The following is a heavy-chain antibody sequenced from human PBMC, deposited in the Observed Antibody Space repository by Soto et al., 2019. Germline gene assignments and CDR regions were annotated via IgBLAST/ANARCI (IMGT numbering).Heavy chain of an antibody. CDR3: TTDRDDAPFSY. D-gene: IGHD2-2*01. Sequence: EVQLVESGGGLVKPGGSLRLSCAASDFIFSNTWMNWVRQAPGNGLEWVGRIKSKTDGGTTDYAAPVKGSFTISRDDSKHTLYLQMNSLKTEDTAVYYCTTDRDDAPFSYWGQGTLVTVCS. J-gene: IGHJ4*02. CDR1: DFIFSNTW. V-gene: IGHV3-15*07. CDR2: IKSKTDGGTT.